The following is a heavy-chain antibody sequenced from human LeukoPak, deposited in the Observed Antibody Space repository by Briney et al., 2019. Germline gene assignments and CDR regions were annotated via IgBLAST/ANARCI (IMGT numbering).Heavy chain of an antibody. Sequence: GASVKVSCKASGYTFTGYYLHWVRQAPGQGPEWMGRINPTSGGTNYAQKFQGRVTMTRDTSTTTAYMELGGLRPDDTPVHYCGKDVTPGENVNDSWGQGTLVTVSS. CDR2: INPTSGGT. CDR3: GKDVTPGENVNDS. D-gene: IGHD2-8*01. V-gene: IGHV1-2*02. CDR1: GYTFTGYY. J-gene: IGHJ4*02.